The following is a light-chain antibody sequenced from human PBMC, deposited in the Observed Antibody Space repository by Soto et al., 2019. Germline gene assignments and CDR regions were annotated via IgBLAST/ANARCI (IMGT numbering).Light chain of an antibody. V-gene: IGLV2-14*03. Sequence: QSALTQPASVSGSPGQPITVSCNGTNSDVGGYNYVSWYQQHPGKAPKLLIYDVSSRPSGLSNRFSGSKSGNTASLIISGLQAEDEADYYSASYACTISYDFASGTTVTV. CDR3: ASYACTISYD. CDR1: NSDVGGYNY. J-gene: IGLJ1*01. CDR2: DVS.